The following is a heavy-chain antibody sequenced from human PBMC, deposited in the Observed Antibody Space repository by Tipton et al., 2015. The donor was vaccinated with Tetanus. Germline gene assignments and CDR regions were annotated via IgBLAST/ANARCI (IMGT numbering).Heavy chain of an antibody. CDR2: IYHSGNT. CDR3: ARNWDHGY. CDR1: GGSISSTNW. D-gene: IGHD7-27*01. J-gene: IGHJ4*02. Sequence: TLSLTCAVSGGSISSTNWWSWVRQPPGKGLEWIGEIYHSGNTNYNPSLKSRVSISVDTSMNSFSLNLSSVTAADTAVYFCARNWDHGYWGLGTLVTVSS. V-gene: IGHV4-4*01.